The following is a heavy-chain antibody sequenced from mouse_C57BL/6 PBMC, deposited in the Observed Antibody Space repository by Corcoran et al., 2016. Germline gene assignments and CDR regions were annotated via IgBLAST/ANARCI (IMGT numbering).Heavy chain of an antibody. CDR3: ASGPFYDGYDVDY. CDR2: INPNNGGT. J-gene: IGHJ2*01. CDR1: GYTFTDYY. V-gene: IGHV1-26*01. D-gene: IGHD2-3*01. Sequence: EVQLQQSGPELVKPGASVKISCKASGYTFTDYYMNWVKQSHGKSLEWIGDINPNNGGTSYNQKFKGKATLTVDKSSSTAYMELRSLTSEDSAVYYCASGPFYDGYDVDYWGQGTTLTVSS.